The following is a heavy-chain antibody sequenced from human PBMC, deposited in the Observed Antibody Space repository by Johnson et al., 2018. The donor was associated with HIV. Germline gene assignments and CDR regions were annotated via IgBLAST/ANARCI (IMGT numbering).Heavy chain of an antibody. J-gene: IGHJ3*02. CDR3: ASAKGIHLWLDAFDI. Sequence: VQLVESGGGVVQPGRSLRLSCAASGFTFSSYAMHWVRQAPGKGLEWVAVISYDGSNKYYTDSVKGRFTISRDNSKNTLYPQMKSLRAEDTAVYYCASAKGIHLWLDAFDIWGQGTMVTVSS. CDR1: GFTFSSYA. D-gene: IGHD5-18*01. V-gene: IGHV3-30*04. CDR2: ISYDGSNK.